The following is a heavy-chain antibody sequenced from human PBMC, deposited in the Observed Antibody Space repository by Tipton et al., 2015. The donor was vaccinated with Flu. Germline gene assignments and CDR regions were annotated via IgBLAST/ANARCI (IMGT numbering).Heavy chain of an antibody. CDR1: GGSVSSGSYY. CDR3: ARNDRYSSSWYSWFDP. CDR2: IYYSGST. D-gene: IGHD6-13*01. J-gene: IGHJ5*02. Sequence: TLSLTCTVSGGSVSSGSYYWSWIRQPPGKGLEWIGYIYYSGSTNYNPSLKSRVTISVDTPKNQFSLKLSSVTAADTAVYYCARNDRYSSSWYSWFDPWGQGTLVTVSS. V-gene: IGHV4-61*01.